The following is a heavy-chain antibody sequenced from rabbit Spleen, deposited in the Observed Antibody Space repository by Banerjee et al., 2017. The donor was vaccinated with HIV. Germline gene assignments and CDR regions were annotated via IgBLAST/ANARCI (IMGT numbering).Heavy chain of an antibody. CDR1: GIDFTNYY. D-gene: IGHD8-1*01. Sequence: QLTETGGGLVQPGGSLTLSCKASGIDFTNYYITWVRQAPGKGLEWIGIIYPAKGSTDYASWVNGRFTISSDNAQSTVDLKMTSLTAADTATYFCVRDAGSSYMANNLWGPGTLVTVS. V-gene: IGHV1S7*01. J-gene: IGHJ4*01. CDR3: VRDAGSSYMANNL. CDR2: IYPAKGST.